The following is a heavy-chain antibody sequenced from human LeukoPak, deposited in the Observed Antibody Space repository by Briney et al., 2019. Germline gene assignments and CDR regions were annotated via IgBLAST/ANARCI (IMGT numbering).Heavy chain of an antibody. CDR3: AREVTLGNFDY. V-gene: IGHV3-21*01. CDR1: GFTFSSYS. D-gene: IGHD5-18*01. CDR2: ISSSSSYI. J-gene: IGHJ4*02. Sequence: GGSLRLSCAASGFTFSSYSMNWVRQAPGKGLEWVSSISSSSSYIYYADSVKGRFTISIDNAKNSLYLQMNSLSAEDTDVYYCAREVTLGNFDYWGQGILVIVPS.